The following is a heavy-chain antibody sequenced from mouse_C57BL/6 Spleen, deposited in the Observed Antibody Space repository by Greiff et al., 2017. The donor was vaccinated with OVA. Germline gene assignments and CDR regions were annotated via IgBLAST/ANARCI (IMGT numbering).Heavy chain of an antibody. CDR1: GFTFSDYG. CDR3: ARREGLNWDDYYAMDY. Sequence: EVMLVESGGGLVKPGGSLKLSCAASGFTFSDYGMHWVRQAPEKGLEWVAYISSGSSTIYYADTVKGRFTISRAIAKITLFLQMTSLRSEDTAMCYCARREGLNWDDYYAMDYWGQGTSVTVSS. V-gene: IGHV5-17*01. CDR2: ISSGSSTI. D-gene: IGHD4-1*01. J-gene: IGHJ4*01.